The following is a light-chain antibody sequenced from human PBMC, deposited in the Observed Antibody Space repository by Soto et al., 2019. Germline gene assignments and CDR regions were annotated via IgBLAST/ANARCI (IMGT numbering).Light chain of an antibody. V-gene: IGKV3-20*01. CDR1: QSISSSY. CDR2: GAS. J-gene: IGKJ2*01. CDR3: QQYSSSPVYT. Sequence: EIVLTQSPGTLSLSPGERATLSCRDSQSISSSYLAWYQQKPGQAPRLLIYGASSRATGIPDRFSGSGSGTDFTLTISRLEPEDFAVYYCQQYSSSPVYTFGLGTKLEIK.